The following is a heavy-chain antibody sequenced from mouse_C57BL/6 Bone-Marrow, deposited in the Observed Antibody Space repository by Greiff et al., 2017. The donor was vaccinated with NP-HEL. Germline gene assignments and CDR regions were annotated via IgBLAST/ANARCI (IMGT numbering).Heavy chain of an antibody. CDR3: TRYYYGYDYYAMDY. D-gene: IGHD2-2*01. Sequence: QVQLQQSGAELVRPGASVTLSCKASGYTFTDYEMHWVKQTPVHGLEWIGAIDPETGGTAYNQKFKGKAILTADKSSSTAYMELRSLTSEDSAVYYCTRYYYGYDYYAMDYWGQGTSVTVSS. CDR2: IDPETGGT. V-gene: IGHV1-15*01. CDR1: GYTFTDYE. J-gene: IGHJ4*01.